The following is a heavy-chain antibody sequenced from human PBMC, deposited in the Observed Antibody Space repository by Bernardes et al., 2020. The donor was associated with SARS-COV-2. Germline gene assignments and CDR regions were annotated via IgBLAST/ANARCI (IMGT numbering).Heavy chain of an antibody. D-gene: IGHD6-19*01. CDR1: GFSFDDYG. CDR2: INWNGGST. J-gene: IGHJ4*02. Sequence: GGSLRLSCAASGFSFDDYGMSWVRPAPGKGLEWVSGINWNGGSTGYADSVKGRFTIPRDNAKNSLYLQMNSLRAEDTALYHCARGDSSGWPLDYWGQGTLVTVSS. V-gene: IGHV3-20*01. CDR3: ARGDSSGWPLDY.